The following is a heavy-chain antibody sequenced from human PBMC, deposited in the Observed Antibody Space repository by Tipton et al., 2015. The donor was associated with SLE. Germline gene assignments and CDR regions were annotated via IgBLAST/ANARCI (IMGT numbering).Heavy chain of an antibody. Sequence: TLSLTCTVSGGSISTYYWSWIRQPPGKGLEWIGYIYYSGTTNSNPSLKSRVTISVDTSKNQFSLKLTSVTAADTAVYYCARAGFSGSYFDIDYWGQGTLVTVSS. J-gene: IGHJ4*02. V-gene: IGHV4-59*01. D-gene: IGHD1-26*01. CDR3: ARAGFSGSYFDIDY. CDR1: GGSISTYY. CDR2: IYYSGTT.